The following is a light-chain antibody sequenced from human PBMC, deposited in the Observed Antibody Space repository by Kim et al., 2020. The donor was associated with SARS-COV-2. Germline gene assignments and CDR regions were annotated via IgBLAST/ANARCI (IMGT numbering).Light chain of an antibody. CDR1: SIGSKS. V-gene: IGLV3-21*04. CDR2: YDS. CDR3: QVWDSSDDHRVV. J-gene: IGLJ2*01. Sequence: SYELTQPPSVSVAPGKTARITCGGTSIGSKSVHWYQQKPGQAPVLVISYDSVQPSGIPERFSGSNSGNTATVTISRVEAGDEANYYCQVWDSSDDHRVVFGGGTKLTVL.